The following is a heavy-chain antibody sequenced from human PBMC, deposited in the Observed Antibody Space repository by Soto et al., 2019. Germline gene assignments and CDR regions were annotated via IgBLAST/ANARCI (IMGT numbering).Heavy chain of an antibody. CDR2: ISGSGGTT. D-gene: IGHD2-2*01. CDR1: GFTFTSYA. Sequence: PGGSLRLSCAASGFTFTSYAMSWVRQAPGKGLEWVSGISGSGGTTHYADSVKGRFTISRDSSKSTLYLQMNSLRAEDTAAYYCAKDRYCSSTSCYAGFAYWGQGTLVTVSS. CDR3: AKDRYCSSTSCYAGFAY. J-gene: IGHJ4*02. V-gene: IGHV3-23*01.